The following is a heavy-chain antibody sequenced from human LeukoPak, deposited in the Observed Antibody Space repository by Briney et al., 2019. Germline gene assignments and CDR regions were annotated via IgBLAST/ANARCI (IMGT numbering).Heavy chain of an antibody. Sequence: PGGSLRLSCAASGFTVSSNYMSWVRQAPGKGLEWVSVIYSGGSTYYADSVKGRFTITRDNYKNTLYLQMNSLRADETAVYYCARDLNLNWFDPWGQGTLVTVSS. V-gene: IGHV3-53*01. CDR3: ARDLNLNWFDP. J-gene: IGHJ5*02. CDR2: IYSGGST. CDR1: GFTVSSNY.